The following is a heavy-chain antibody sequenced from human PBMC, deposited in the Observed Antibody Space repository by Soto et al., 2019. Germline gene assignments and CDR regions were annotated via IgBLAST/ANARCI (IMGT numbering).Heavy chain of an antibody. Sequence: EVQLLESGGGLVRPGGSLRLSCAASGFSFTSYALSWVRQAPVKGLEWVSTISGSEGKTYYADSVKGRFSISRDTSNTTLYLQMNSLRVEDTAVYYCARWSFLDSWGQGTRVTVS. D-gene: IGHD1-26*01. J-gene: IGHJ4*02. CDR3: ARWSFLDS. CDR2: ISGSEGKT. CDR1: GFSFTSYA. V-gene: IGHV3-23*01.